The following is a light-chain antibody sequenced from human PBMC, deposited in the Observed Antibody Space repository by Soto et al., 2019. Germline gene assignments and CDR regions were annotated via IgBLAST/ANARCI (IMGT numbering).Light chain of an antibody. CDR3: QSYDSSLSRL. CDR1: SSNIGAGYD. J-gene: IGLJ2*01. V-gene: IGLV1-40*01. Sequence: QPVLTQPPSVSGAPGQRVTISCTGSSSNIGAGYDVHWYQQLPGTAPKLLIYGNTNRPSGVPDRFSGSKSGTSASLAITGLQAEDEADYYCQSYDSSLSRLFGGGTQLTVL. CDR2: GNT.